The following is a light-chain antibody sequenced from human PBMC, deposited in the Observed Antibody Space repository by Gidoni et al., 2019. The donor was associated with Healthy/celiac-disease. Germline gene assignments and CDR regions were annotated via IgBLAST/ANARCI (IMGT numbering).Light chain of an antibody. V-gene: IGKV1-8*01. CDR2: AAS. J-gene: IGKJ2*03. Sequence: AIRMTQSPSSFSASTGDRVTITCRASQGISSYLAWYQQKPGKDPKLLLYAASTLQSGVPSRFSGSGSGTDFTLTIRCLQSEDFATSYCQQYYSYPLSFGQGTKLEIK. CDR1: QGISSY. CDR3: QQYYSYPLS.